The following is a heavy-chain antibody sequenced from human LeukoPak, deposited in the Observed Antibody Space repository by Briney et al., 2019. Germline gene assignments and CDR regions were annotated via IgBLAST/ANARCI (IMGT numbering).Heavy chain of an antibody. V-gene: IGHV4-39*07. Sequence: SETLSLTCTVSGGSITSGDDYWGWIRQPPGRALEWIGSVYSSGSTYYNPSLQNRATISLDTSKNQFSLNLKSVTAADTAVYYCARSGGYCGSTTCHTTWFAPWGQGTLVTVSS. CDR1: GGSITSGDDY. CDR3: ARSGGYCGSTTCHTTWFAP. J-gene: IGHJ5*02. CDR2: VYSSGST. D-gene: IGHD2-15*01.